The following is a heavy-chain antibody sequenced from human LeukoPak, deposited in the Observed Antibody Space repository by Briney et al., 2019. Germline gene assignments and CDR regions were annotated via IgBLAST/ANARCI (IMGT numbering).Heavy chain of an antibody. D-gene: IGHD2-21*02. CDR2: ISGSGGST. J-gene: IGHJ3*02. V-gene: IGHV3-23*01. CDR3: AKDLAYCGGDCYQPDAFDI. Sequence: GGSLRLSCAASGFTFSSYAMSWVRQAPGKGLEWVSAISGSGGSTYYADSVKGRFTISRDNSKNTLYLQMNSLRAEDTAVYYCAKDLAYCGGDCYQPDAFDIWGQGTMVTVSS. CDR1: GFTFSSYA.